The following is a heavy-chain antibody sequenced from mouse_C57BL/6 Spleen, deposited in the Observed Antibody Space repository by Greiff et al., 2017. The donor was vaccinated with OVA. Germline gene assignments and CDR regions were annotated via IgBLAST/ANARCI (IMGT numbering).Heavy chain of an antibody. Sequence: EVQLVESGGGLVQPKGSLKLSCAASGFSFNTYAMNWVRQAPGKGLEWVARIRSKSNNYATYYADSVKDRFTISRDDSESMLYLQMNNLKTEDTAVYYCAITTVVANAMDYWGQGTSGTVSS. CDR3: AITTVVANAMDY. D-gene: IGHD1-1*01. J-gene: IGHJ4*01. CDR1: GFSFNTYA. CDR2: IRSKSNNYAT. V-gene: IGHV10-1*01.